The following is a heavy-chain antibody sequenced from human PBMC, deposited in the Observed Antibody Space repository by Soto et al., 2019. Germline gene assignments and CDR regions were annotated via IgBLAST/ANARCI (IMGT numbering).Heavy chain of an antibody. J-gene: IGHJ1*01. D-gene: IGHD3-10*01. V-gene: IGHV4-4*02. CDR3: ARNSGTTQGD. Sequence: PSETLSLTCAVSGVSISDIAWWSWVRQPPGKGLEWIGEISHSESTGYNPSLKSRVTISMDKPKNQFSLKLNSVTAADTAVYYCARNSGTTQGDWGQGTLVT. CDR1: GVSISDIAW. CDR2: ISHSEST.